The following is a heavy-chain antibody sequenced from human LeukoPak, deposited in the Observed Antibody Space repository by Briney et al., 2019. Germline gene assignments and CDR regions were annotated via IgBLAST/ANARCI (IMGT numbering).Heavy chain of an antibody. CDR2: IFSGGET. Sequence: GGSLRLSCAVSGFSISDNFMGWVRQTPGKGLEWVSLIFSGGETYSADSVKGRFAISKDNSKNTLHLQMNSLRVEDTAMYYCARDTDYYGSGRQGYFDHRGQGTLVTVSS. V-gene: IGHV3-66*01. CDR1: GFSISDNF. CDR3: ARDTDYYGSGRQGYFDH. D-gene: IGHD3-10*01. J-gene: IGHJ1*01.